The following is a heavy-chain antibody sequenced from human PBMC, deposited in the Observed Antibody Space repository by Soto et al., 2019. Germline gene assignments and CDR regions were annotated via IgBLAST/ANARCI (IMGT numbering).Heavy chain of an antibody. CDR1: GGSISSSNW. CDR2: IYHSGST. Sequence: QVQLQESGPGLVKPSGTQSLTCAVSGGSISSSNWWSWVRQPPGKGLEWIGEIYHSGSTNYNPSLESRVTISVDKSKNQFSLKLSSATASDTAVYYCERDFPELAHHDYYFDYWGQRTLVTVSS. CDR3: ERDFPELAHHDYYFDY. J-gene: IGHJ4*02. D-gene: IGHD3-3*01. V-gene: IGHV4-4*02.